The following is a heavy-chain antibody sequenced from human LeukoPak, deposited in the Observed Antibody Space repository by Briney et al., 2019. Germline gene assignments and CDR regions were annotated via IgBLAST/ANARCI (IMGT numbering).Heavy chain of an antibody. CDR3: ANDDTAIGPFDY. J-gene: IGHJ4*02. CDR1: GYTFTSYY. D-gene: IGHD5-18*01. V-gene: IGHV1-46*01. Sequence: PSVKVSCKASGYTFTSYYIHWMRQAPGQGLEWMGVIDPSDGSRSFAQKFQGRVTMTRDTSTSTVYMELSSLRSEDTAVYYCANDDTAIGPFDYWGKGTLVTVS. CDR2: IDPSDGSR.